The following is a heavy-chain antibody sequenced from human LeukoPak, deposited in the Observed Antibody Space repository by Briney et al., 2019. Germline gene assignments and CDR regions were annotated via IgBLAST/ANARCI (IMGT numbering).Heavy chain of an antibody. CDR2: IKQDGSEK. D-gene: IGHD3-22*01. Sequence: RGSLRLSCAASGFTFSSYAMSWVRQAPGKGLEWVANIKQDGSEKYYVDSVKGRFTISRDNAKNSLYLQMNSLRAEDTAVYYCASNCDSSGFSHFDYWGQGTLVTVSS. CDR3: ASNCDSSGFSHFDY. CDR1: GFTFSSYA. V-gene: IGHV3-7*03. J-gene: IGHJ4*02.